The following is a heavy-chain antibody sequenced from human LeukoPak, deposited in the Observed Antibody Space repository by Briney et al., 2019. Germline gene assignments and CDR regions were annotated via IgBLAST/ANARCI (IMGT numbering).Heavy chain of an antibody. J-gene: IGHJ4*02. CDR1: GFTFSSYG. D-gene: IGHD3-22*01. V-gene: IGHV3-33*06. CDR3: AKETPPDSSGYYLDY. Sequence: GRSLRLSCAASGFTFSSYGMHWVRQAPGKGLEWVAVIWYDGSNKYYADSVKGRFTISRDNSKNTLYLQMNSLRAEDTAVYYCAKETPPDSSGYYLDYWGQGTLVTVSS. CDR2: IWYDGSNK.